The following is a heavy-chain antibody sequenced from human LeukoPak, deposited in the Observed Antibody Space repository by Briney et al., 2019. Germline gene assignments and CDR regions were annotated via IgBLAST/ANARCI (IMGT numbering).Heavy chain of an antibody. J-gene: IGHJ4*02. V-gene: IGHV3-23*01. CDR3: ARLMGYFDY. CDR1: GFTFSSYG. Sequence: GGSLRLSCAASGFTFSSYGMSWVRQAPGRGLEWVSSISGSADNTYYADFVKGRFTISRDNSKNTLYLQINSLRAEDTAVYYCARLMGYFDYWGQGTLVTVSS. CDR2: ISGSADNT. D-gene: IGHD3-10*01.